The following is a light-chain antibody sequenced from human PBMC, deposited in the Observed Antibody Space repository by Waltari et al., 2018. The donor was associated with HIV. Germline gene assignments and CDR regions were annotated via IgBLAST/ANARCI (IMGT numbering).Light chain of an antibody. V-gene: IGLV8-61*01. CDR3: VLYVGSGIWV. Sequence: QTVVTQESSLSVSPGGTVTLTCGLSSGSVSGRSSPRWYQQTPGQAPRTLIYNPTPGSSGVPDRFAGSSLGKKAALTISGAQADDECDYHCVLYVGSGIWVFGGGTKLTVL. CDR1: SGSVSGRSS. CDR2: NPT. J-gene: IGLJ3*02.